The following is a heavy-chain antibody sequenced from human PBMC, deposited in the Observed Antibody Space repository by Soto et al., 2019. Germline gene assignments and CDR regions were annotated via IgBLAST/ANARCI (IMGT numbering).Heavy chain of an antibody. CDR1: GFTFSSYG. D-gene: IGHD3-22*01. J-gene: IGHJ4*02. CDR3: AKIVGKSTDDSSGSPIDD. CDR2: ISYDGSNK. V-gene: IGHV3-30*18. Sequence: GWSLRLSCSASGFTFSSYGMHWVRQAPGKGLEWVAVISYDGSNKYYADSVKGRFTISRDNSKNTLYLQMNSLRAEDTAVYYCAKIVGKSTDDSSGSPIDDRGQGTLVTVS.